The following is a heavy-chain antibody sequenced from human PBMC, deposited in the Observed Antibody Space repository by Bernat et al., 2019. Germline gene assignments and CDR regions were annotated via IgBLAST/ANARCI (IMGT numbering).Heavy chain of an antibody. V-gene: IGHV3-30-3*01. CDR1: GFTFSSYA. J-gene: IGHJ3*02. CDR2: ISYDGSNK. D-gene: IGHD1-26*01. Sequence: QVQLVESGGGVVQPGRSLRLSCAASGFTFSSYAMHWVRQAPGKGLAWVAVISYDGSNKYYADSVKGRFTISRDNSKNTLYLQMNSLRAEDTAVYYCARGEYSGSRDAFDIWGQGTMVTVSS. CDR3: ARGEYSGSRDAFDI.